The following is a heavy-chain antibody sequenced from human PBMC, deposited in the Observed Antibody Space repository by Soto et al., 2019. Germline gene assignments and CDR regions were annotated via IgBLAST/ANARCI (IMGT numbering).Heavy chain of an antibody. CDR2: IYYTGST. J-gene: IGHJ4*02. D-gene: IGHD3-16*01. CDR3: ARDLGAGY. V-gene: IGHV4-61*01. Sequence: SETLSLTCTVSGGSVSSGSYYWSWIRQPPGRGLEWIGYIYYTGSTNYNPSLKSRVTISIDTSKNQFSLKLSSVTAADTAVYYCARDLGAGYWGQGTLVTVS. CDR1: GGSVSSGSYY.